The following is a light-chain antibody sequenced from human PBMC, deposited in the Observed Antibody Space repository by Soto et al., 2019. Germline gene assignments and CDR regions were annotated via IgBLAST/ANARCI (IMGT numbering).Light chain of an antibody. CDR2: GAS. Sequence: IVLTQSPATLSVSPGERATLSCRASQSVSSNLAWHQQRPGQAPRLLIYGASSRATGIPDRFSGSGSGTDFTLTISSLEPEDFAVYFCQQRSNWPPSITFGQGTRLEIK. V-gene: IGKV3-11*01. CDR3: QQRSNWPPSIT. CDR1: QSVSSN. J-gene: IGKJ5*01.